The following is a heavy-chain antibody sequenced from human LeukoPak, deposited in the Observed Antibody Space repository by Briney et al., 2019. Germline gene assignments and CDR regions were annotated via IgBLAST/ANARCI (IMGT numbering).Heavy chain of an antibody. CDR2: IIPIFGTA. D-gene: IGHD3-22*01. J-gene: IGHJ4*02. CDR3: AGRYDYYYDSSGRPSQLDY. CDR1: GGTFSRFA. Sequence: SVKVSCKTSGGTFSRFAISWVRQAPGQGLEWMGGIIPIFGTANYAQKFQGRVTITADESTSTAYMELSSLRSEDTAVYYCAGRYDYYYDSSGRPSQLDYWGQGTLVTVSS. V-gene: IGHV1-69*13.